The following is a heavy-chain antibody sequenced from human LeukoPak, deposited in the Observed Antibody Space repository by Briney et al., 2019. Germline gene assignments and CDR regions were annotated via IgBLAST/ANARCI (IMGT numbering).Heavy chain of an antibody. CDR3: ARDGFGESSPYYYYYGMDV. CDR2: INPNSGGT. D-gene: IGHD3-10*01. J-gene: IGHJ6*02. V-gene: IGHV1-2*04. CDR1: GYTFTGYY. Sequence: ASVKVSCKASGYTFTGYYMHWVRQAPGQGLEWMGWINPNSGGTNYAQKFQGWVTMTRDTSISTAYMELSRLRSDDTAVYYCARDGFGESSPYYYYYGMDVWGQGTTVTVSS.